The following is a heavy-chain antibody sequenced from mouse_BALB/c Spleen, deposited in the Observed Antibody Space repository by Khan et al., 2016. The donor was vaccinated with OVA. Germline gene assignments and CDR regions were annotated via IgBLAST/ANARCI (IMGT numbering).Heavy chain of an antibody. J-gene: IGHJ2*01. CDR3: AGGFDY. Sequence: QVQLQQSGPELVKPGASVKMSCKASGHTFTAYYINWVKQTPGQGLQWIGWIHPGSANTKYNERFKGKATLTVDTSSSTAYMQLSSLTSEGAAVYFCAGGFDYWGHGTTLTVSS. CDR2: IHPGSANT. V-gene: IGHV1-84*02. CDR1: GHTFTAYY.